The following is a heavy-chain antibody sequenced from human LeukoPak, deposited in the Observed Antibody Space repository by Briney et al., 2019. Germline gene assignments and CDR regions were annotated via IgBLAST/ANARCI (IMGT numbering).Heavy chain of an antibody. J-gene: IGHJ6*02. Sequence: SETLSLTCTVSGGSISSYYWSWIRQPPGKGLEWIGYIYYSGSTNYSPSLKSRVTISVDTSKNQFSLKLSSVTAADTAVYYCARQRGTAMAPYYYYGMDVWGQGTTVTVSS. CDR3: ARQRGTAMAPYYYYGMDV. V-gene: IGHV4-59*08. D-gene: IGHD5-18*01. CDR2: IYYSGST. CDR1: GGSISSYY.